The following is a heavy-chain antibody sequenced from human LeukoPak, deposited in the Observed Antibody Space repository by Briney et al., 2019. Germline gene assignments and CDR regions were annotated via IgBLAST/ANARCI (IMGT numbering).Heavy chain of an antibody. CDR3: AREQEGSSGWYNWFDP. Sequence: PSETLSLTCTVSGGSTSSYYWSWIRQPPGKGLEWIGYIYYSGSTNYNPSLKSRVTISVDTSKNQFSLKLSSVTTADTAVYYCAREQEGSSGWYNWFDPWGQGTLVTVSS. D-gene: IGHD6-19*01. CDR2: IYYSGST. CDR1: GGSTSSYY. V-gene: IGHV4-59*01. J-gene: IGHJ5*02.